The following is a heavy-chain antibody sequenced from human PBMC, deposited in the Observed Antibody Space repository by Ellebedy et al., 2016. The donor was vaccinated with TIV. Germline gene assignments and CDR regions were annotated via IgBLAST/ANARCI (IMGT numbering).Heavy chain of an antibody. CDR2: IYYTGTT. Sequence: MPSETLSLTCTVYHGSFSGNYWTWIRQPPGKGLEWIGYIYYTGTTNYSPSLKSRVTISTDPSKNQFSLRLTSVTAADTALYYCARSTYGGGLDYWGQGTLVTVSS. J-gene: IGHJ4*02. D-gene: IGHD4-17*01. CDR3: ARSTYGGGLDY. CDR1: HGSFSGNY. V-gene: IGHV4-59*01.